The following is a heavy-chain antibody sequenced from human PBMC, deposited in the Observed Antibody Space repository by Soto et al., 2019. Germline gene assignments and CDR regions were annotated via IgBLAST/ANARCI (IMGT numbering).Heavy chain of an antibody. CDR1: GFTFSSHW. J-gene: IGHJ3*02. D-gene: IGHD6-13*01. CDR2: MNNDGSIT. CDR3: ARAGSWYSFDI. V-gene: IGHV3-74*01. Sequence: GGSLRLSCAASGFTFSSHWMHWVRQAPGKGLARVSRMNNDGSITTYADSVKGRFTISRDNAKNTLYLQMNSLRAEDTAVYYCARAGSWYSFDIWGQGTMVTVSS.